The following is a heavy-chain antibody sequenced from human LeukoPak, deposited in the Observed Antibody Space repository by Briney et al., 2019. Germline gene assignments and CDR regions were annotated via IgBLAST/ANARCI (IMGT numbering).Heavy chain of an antibody. CDR1: GFTFSSYA. D-gene: IGHD6-13*01. CDR3: AKYIAAAGRYYYYGMDV. J-gene: IGHJ6*04. V-gene: IGHV3-23*01. Sequence: GGSLRLSCAASGFTFSSYAMSWVGQAQGKGVEGVSAISGRGGSTYYADSVKGRFTISRDNSKNTLYLQMNSLRAEDTAVYYCAKYIAAAGRYYYYGMDVWGKGTTVTVSS. CDR2: ISGRGGST.